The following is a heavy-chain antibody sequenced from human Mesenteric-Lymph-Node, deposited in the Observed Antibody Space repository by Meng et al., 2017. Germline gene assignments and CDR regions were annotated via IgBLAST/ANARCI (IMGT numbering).Heavy chain of an antibody. CDR3: ARDEQQLVPAFDY. CDR2: IIPILGIA. J-gene: IGHJ4*02. V-gene: IGHV1-69*10. D-gene: IGHD6-13*01. Sequence: SVKVSCKASGGTFSSYAISWVRQAPGQGLEWMGGIIPILGIANYAQKFQGRVTITADKSTSTAYMELRSLRSDDTAVYYCARDEQQLVPAFDYWGQGTLVTVSS. CDR1: GGTFSSYA.